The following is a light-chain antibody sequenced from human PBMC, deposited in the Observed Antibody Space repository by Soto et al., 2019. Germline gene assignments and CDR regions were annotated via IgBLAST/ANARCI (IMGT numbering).Light chain of an antibody. J-gene: IGKJ5*01. CDR3: QQYNNWPPIT. CDR1: QIVNRN. CDR2: GAS. V-gene: IGKV3-15*01. Sequence: EVLMTQSPATLSVSPGEKATLSCRASQIVNRNLVWYQQKPGQALRLLIYGASTRATGIPARFSGSGSGTEFTLTITSLQSEDFANYYCQQYNNWPPITFGQGTRLEIK.